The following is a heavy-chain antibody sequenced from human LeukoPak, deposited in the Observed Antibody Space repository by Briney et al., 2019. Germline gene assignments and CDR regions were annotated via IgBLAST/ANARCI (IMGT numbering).Heavy chain of an antibody. J-gene: IGHJ4*02. Sequence: GRSLRLSCAASGFTFSSYAMHWVRQAPGKGLEWVAVISYDGSNKYYADFVKGRFTISRDNSKNTLYLQMNSLRAEDTAVYYCARGGSYGDYVFNYWGQGTLVTVSS. D-gene: IGHD4-17*01. CDR1: GFTFSSYA. CDR3: ARGGSYGDYVFNY. V-gene: IGHV3-30-3*01. CDR2: ISYDGSNK.